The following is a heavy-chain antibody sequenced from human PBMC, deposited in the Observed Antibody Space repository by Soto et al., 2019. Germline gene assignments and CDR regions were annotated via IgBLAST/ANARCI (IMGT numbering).Heavy chain of an antibody. J-gene: IGHJ3*02. CDR2: MNPNSGNT. CDR3: ARVVWGDQPHDAFDI. Sequence: QVQLVQSGAEVKKPGASVKVSCKASGYTFTSYDINWVRQATGQGLEWMGWMNPNSGNTGYAQKFQGRVTMTRNTSISTAYRGLSSLRSEDTAVYYCARVVWGDQPHDAFDIWGQWTMVTVSS. D-gene: IGHD2-2*01. V-gene: IGHV1-8*01. CDR1: GYTFTSYD.